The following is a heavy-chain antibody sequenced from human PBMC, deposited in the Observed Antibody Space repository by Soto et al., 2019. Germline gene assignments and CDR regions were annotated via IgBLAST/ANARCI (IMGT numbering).Heavy chain of an antibody. Sequence: PSETLSLTCTVSGGSINSYYWSWIRQSAGKGLEWIGRVYSSGSTFYNPSLKSRLTMSVDTPNNQFSLKLSSVTAADTAVYSCARDKGDSTIDYWGLVTLVTVSS. CDR3: ARDKGDSTIDY. V-gene: IGHV4-4*07. CDR2: VYSSGST. J-gene: IGHJ4*02. CDR1: GGSINSYY. D-gene: IGHD3-22*01.